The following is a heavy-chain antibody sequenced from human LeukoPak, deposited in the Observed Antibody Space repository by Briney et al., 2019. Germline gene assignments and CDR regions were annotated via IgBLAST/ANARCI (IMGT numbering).Heavy chain of an antibody. CDR2: ISDSGTTI. Sequence: GGSLRLSCAASGFTFSDYYMSWIRQAPGRGLEGVSYISDSGTTINYADSVKGRFTISRDNAENSLYLQMNSLKTEDTAVYYCTTEEFIVVVVAATYYFDYWGQGTLVTVSS. V-gene: IGHV3-11*01. CDR3: TTEEFIVVVVAATYYFDY. J-gene: IGHJ4*02. CDR1: GFTFSDYY. D-gene: IGHD2-15*01.